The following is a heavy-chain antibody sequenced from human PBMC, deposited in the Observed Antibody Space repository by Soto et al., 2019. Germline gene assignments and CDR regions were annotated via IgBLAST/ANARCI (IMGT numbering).Heavy chain of an antibody. CDR3: ATRRDAGPV. Sequence: SETLSLTCGVSGGSISTMDWWTWVRQPPGEGLQWIGEVYHTGITNYNPSLQSRVTISIDASRTSFSLNLDSVTAADTAVYYCATRRDAGPVWGPGMLVTISS. V-gene: IGHV4-4*02. J-gene: IGHJ4*02. CDR1: GGSISTMDW. CDR2: VYHTGIT. D-gene: IGHD2-21*02.